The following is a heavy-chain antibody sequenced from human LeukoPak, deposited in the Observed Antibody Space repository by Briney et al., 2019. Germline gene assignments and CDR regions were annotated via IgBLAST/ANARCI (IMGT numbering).Heavy chain of an antibody. Sequence: GSSVQVSCKASGGTFSSYAISWVRQAPGQGLEWMGRIIPILGIANYAQKFQGRVTITADKSTSTAYMELSSLRSEDTAVYYCARDGGGSYYRFDYWGQGTLVTVSS. V-gene: IGHV1-69*04. D-gene: IGHD1-26*01. CDR1: GGTFSSYA. CDR2: IIPILGIA. CDR3: ARDGGGSYYRFDY. J-gene: IGHJ4*02.